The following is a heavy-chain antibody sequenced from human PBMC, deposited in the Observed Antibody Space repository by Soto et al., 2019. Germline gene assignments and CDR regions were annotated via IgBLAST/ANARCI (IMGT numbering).Heavy chain of an antibody. D-gene: IGHD3-3*01. CDR3: ASITIFGVALYYGMDV. CDR1: GGSISSSSYY. Sequence: TLSLTCTVSGGSISSSSYYWGWIRQPPGKGLEWIGSIYYSGSTYYNPSLKSRVTISVDTSKNQFSLKLSSVTAADTAVYYCASITIFGVALYYGMDVWGQGTTVTVSS. CDR2: IYYSGST. V-gene: IGHV4-39*01. J-gene: IGHJ6*02.